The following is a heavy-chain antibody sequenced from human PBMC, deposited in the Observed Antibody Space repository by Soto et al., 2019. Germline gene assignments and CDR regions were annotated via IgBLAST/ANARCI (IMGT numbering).Heavy chain of an antibody. V-gene: IGHV5-51*01. Sequence: GESLKISCKGAGYSFTSYWIVWVRQMPGKGLEWMGIIYPDDSDTRYNPSFQGHVTISADKSKNTLYLQMNSLRAEDTAVYYCAREKLERVWIAAADWGQGTLVTVS. D-gene: IGHD6-13*01. CDR1: GYSFTSYW. CDR2: IYPDDSDT. CDR3: AREKLERVWIAAAD. J-gene: IGHJ4*02.